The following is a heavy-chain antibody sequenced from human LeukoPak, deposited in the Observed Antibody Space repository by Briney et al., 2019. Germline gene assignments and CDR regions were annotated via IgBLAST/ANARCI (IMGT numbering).Heavy chain of an antibody. J-gene: IGHJ4*02. Sequence: RSSETLSLTCAVYGGSFSGYYWSWIRQPPGKGLEWIGEFNHSGSTNYSPSLKSRVTISADTSKNQFSLKLSSVIAADTAVYYCARERGRDGYKTFDYWGQGTLATVSS. CDR3: ARERGRDGYKTFDY. D-gene: IGHD5-24*01. V-gene: IGHV4-34*01. CDR1: GGSFSGYY. CDR2: FNHSGST.